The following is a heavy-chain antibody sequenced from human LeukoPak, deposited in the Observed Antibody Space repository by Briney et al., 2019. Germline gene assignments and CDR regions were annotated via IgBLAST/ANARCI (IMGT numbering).Heavy chain of an antibody. V-gene: IGHV1-18*01. CDR3: ARDIVVVPAANYYYYGMDV. D-gene: IGHD2-2*01. CDR2: ISAYNGNT. Sequence: ASVKVSCKAPGYTFTSYGISWVRQAPGQGLEWMGWISAYNGNTNYAQKLQGRVTMTTDTSTSTAYMELRGLRSDDTAVYYCARDIVVVPAANYYYYGMDVWGQGTTVTVSS. CDR1: GYTFTSYG. J-gene: IGHJ6*02.